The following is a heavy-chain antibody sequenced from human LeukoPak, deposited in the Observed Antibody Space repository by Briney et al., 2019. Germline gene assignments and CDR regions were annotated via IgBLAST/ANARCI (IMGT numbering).Heavy chain of an antibody. CDR3: ARYGDYGTLGYLYLDV. CDR1: GGSIGSRGYY. V-gene: IGHV4-31*03. J-gene: IGHJ6*03. D-gene: IGHD4-17*01. Sequence: PSETLSLTCTVSGGSIGSRGYYWTWLRQHPGKGLVWMGYIFYSGAAYYNPALRSRVTISLDTSQNQFSLRLISLTAADTAVYYCARYGDYGTLGYLYLDVWGKGTMVTVSS. CDR2: IFYSGAA.